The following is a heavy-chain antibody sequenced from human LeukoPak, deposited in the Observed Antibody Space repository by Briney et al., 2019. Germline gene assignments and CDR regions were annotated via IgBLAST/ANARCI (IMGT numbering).Heavy chain of an antibody. CDR1: GFTFSSYG. CDR2: ISYDGSNK. Sequence: PGGSLRLSCAASGFTFSSYGMHWVRQAPGKGLEWVAVISYDGSNKYYADSVKGRFTISRDNSKNTLYLQMNSLRAEDTAVYYCAKDIVVVPAAILDYWGQGTLVTVSS. CDR3: AKDIVVVPAAILDY. J-gene: IGHJ4*02. D-gene: IGHD2-2*01. V-gene: IGHV3-30*18.